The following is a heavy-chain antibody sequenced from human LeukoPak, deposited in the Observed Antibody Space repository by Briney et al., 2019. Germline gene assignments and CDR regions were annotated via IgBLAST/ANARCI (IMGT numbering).Heavy chain of an antibody. D-gene: IGHD3-10*01. CDR3: ARGHGSGSYSFDY. J-gene: IGHJ4*02. V-gene: IGHV4-30-2*01. CDR1: GGSISSYS. CDR2: IYHSGST. Sequence: SETLSLTCTVSGGSISSYSWSWIRQPPGKGLEWIGYIYHSGSTYYNPSLKSRVTISVDRSKNQFSLKLSSVTAADTAVYYCARGHGSGSYSFDYWGQGTLVTVSS.